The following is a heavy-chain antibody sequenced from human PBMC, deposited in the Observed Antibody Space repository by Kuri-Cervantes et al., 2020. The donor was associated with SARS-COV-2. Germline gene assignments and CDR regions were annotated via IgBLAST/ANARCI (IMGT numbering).Heavy chain of an antibody. CDR1: GFTFGSYT. Sequence: GGSLRLSCAASGFTFGSYTMNWVRQAPGKGLEWLSSISGSSSFISYADSVEGRFTISRDNAKNTLYLQMNSLRAEDTAVYYCASLSNLEWLPPWGQGTLVTVSS. V-gene: IGHV3-21*01. CDR2: ISGSSSFI. J-gene: IGHJ5*02. D-gene: IGHD3-3*01. CDR3: ASLSNLEWLPP.